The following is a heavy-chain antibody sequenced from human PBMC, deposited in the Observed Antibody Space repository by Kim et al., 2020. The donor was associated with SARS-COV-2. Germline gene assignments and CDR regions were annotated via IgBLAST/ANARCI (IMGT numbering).Heavy chain of an antibody. CDR2: ISGYNGVP. J-gene: IGHJ6*02. CDR3: AREVLIVIVPPGLVVPYNPGMDV. D-gene: IGHD2-2*01. CDR1: GYNFSDYG. Sequence: ASVKVSCKTSGYNFSDYGITWVRQAPGQGLECMGWISGYNGVPDYAQKFQGRVTMTTDTSTGTAYMELRGLRSDDTAIYYCAREVLIVIVPPGLVVPYNPGMDVWGQGTMVTVSS. V-gene: IGHV1-18*01.